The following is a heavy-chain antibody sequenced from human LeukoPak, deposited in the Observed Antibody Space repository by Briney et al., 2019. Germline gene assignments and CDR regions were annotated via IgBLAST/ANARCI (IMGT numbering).Heavy chain of an antibody. CDR2: ISGSGGST. CDR3: AKLGTTSSGWYSRWVSNYYFDY. J-gene: IGHJ4*02. Sequence: GASVKVSCKASGGTFSSYAISWVRQAPGKGLEWVSAISGSGGSTYYADSVKGRFTISRDNSKNTLYLQMNSLRAEDTAVYYCAKLGTTSSGWYSRWVSNYYFDYWGQGTLVTVSS. CDR1: GGTFSSYA. D-gene: IGHD6-19*01. V-gene: IGHV3-23*01.